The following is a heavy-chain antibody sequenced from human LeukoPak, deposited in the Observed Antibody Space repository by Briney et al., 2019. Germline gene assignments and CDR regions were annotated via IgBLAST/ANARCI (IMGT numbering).Heavy chain of an antibody. V-gene: IGHV3-23*01. CDR2: ISGSGGST. D-gene: IGHD3-10*01. J-gene: IGHJ3*02. CDR3: AKSVSMVRGVGAFDI. CDR1: GFTFSSYA. Sequence: GGSLRPSCAASGFTFSSYAMSWVRQAPGKGLEWDSAISGSGGSTYYADSVKGRFTISRDNSKNTLYLQMNSLRAEDTAVYYCAKSVSMVRGVGAFDIWGLGTMVTVSS.